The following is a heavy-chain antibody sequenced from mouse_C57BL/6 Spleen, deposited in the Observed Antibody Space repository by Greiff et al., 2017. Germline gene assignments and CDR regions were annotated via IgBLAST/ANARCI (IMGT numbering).Heavy chain of an antibody. D-gene: IGHD2-4*01. CDR2: IRLKSDNYAT. V-gene: IGHV6-3*01. CDR3: TAGDYDWFAY. Sequence: EVQLVESGGGLVQPGGSMKLSCVASGFTFSNYWMNWVRQSPEKGLEWVAQIRLKSDNYATHYAESVKGRFTISRDDSKSSVYLQMNNLRAEDTGIYYCTAGDYDWFAYWGQGTLVTVSA. J-gene: IGHJ3*01. CDR1: GFTFSNYW.